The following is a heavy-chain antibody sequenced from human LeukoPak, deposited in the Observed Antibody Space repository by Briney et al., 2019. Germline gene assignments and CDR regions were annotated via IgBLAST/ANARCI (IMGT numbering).Heavy chain of an antibody. J-gene: IGHJ4*02. V-gene: IGHV4-39*01. D-gene: IGHD3-10*01. CDR2: IYYSVTT. CDR3: ARSIDLHTYGSGSYYNN. Sequence: PSETLSLTCTVPGGSISSSNYYWGWIRQPPGKGLEWIGSIYYSVTTYYNPSLKSRVTISADTSKNQFSLKLSSVTAADTAIYYCARSIDLHTYGSGSYYNNWGQGTLVTVSS. CDR1: GGSISSSNYY.